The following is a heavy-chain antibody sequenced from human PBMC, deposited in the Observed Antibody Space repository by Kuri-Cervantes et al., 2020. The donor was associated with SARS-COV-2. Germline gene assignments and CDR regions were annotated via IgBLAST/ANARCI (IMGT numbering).Heavy chain of an antibody. V-gene: IGHV3-7*01. CDR3: ATGAGYSSGWCLDS. CDR2: IKQDGSEK. Sequence: LSLTCATSGFTFSSYWMSWVRQAPGKGLEWVANIKQDGSEKYYVDSVKGRFTISRDNAKNSLYLQMNSLTAEDTALYYCATGAGYSSGWCLDSWGQGTLVTVSS. D-gene: IGHD6-19*01. J-gene: IGHJ4*02. CDR1: GFTFSSYW.